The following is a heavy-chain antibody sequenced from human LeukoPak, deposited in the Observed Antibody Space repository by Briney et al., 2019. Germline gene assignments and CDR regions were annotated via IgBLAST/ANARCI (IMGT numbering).Heavy chain of an antibody. D-gene: IGHD5-12*01. V-gene: IGHV3-30*02. CDR3: AKFGRGYSGYFFYFDY. CDR1: GFTFSSYG. Sequence: GGSLRLSCAACGFTFSSYGMHWVRQAPGKGLEWVAFIRYDGSNKYYADSVKGRFTISRDNSKNTLYLQMNSLRAEDTAVYYCAKFGRGYSGYFFYFDYWGQGTLVTVSS. CDR2: IRYDGSNK. J-gene: IGHJ4*02.